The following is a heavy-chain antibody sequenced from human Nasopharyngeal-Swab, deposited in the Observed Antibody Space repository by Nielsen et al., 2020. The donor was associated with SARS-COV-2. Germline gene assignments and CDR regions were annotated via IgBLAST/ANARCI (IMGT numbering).Heavy chain of an antibody. D-gene: IGHD1-1*01. J-gene: IGHJ4*02. CDR2: IKQDGSEK. CDR3: ARDGTGTTLNFDY. Sequence: GGSLRLSCAASGFTFSSYWMSWVRQAPGKGLEWVANIKQDGSEKYYVDSVKGRFTISRDNAKNSLYLQMNSLRAEDTAEYYCARDGTGTTLNFDYWGQGTLVTVSS. CDR1: GFTFSSYW. V-gene: IGHV3-7*01.